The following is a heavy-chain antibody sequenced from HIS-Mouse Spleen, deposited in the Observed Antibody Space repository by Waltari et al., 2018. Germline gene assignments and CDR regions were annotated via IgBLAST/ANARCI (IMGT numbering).Heavy chain of an antibody. CDR3: AREIPYSSSWYDWYFDL. CDR2: IYYSGST. V-gene: IGHV4-39*07. D-gene: IGHD6-13*01. CDR1: GGSISSSSSQ. Sequence: QLQLQESGPGLVKPSETLSLTCTVSGGSISSSSSQRGWIRQPPGKGLEWIGSIYYSGSTYYNPSLKSRVTISVDTSKNQFSLKLSSVTAADTAVYYCAREIPYSSSWYDWYFDLWGRGTLVTVSS. J-gene: IGHJ2*01.